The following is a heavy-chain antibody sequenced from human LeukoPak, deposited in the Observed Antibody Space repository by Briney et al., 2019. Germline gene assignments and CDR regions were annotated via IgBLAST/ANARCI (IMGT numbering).Heavy chain of an antibody. CDR3: AKHLSSSSRYYYDS. J-gene: IGHJ4*02. CDR1: GFTFSTYA. D-gene: IGHD6-13*01. Sequence: GGSLRLSCAASGFTFSTYAMSWVRQAPGKGLKWVSTIIGSGESTYYADSVKGRFTISRDNSKNTLYLQVNSLRVEDTGFYYCAKHLSSSSRYYYDSWGQGTLVTVSS. CDR2: IIGSGEST. V-gene: IGHV3-23*01.